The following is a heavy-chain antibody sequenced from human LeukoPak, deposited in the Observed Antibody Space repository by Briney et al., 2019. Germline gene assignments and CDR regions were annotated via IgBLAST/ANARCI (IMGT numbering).Heavy chain of an antibody. CDR1: GGSITSGSYY. D-gene: IGHD3-22*01. CDR2: IYTSGST. J-gene: IGHJ6*03. CDR3: ASRYYDSSGYYYSYYYYMDV. V-gene: IGHV4-61*02. Sequence: PSETLSLTCTVSGGSITSGSYYCSWIRQPAGKGLEWIRRIYTSGSTNYNTSRKGRVTISVDTSKNQLSLKLSSVTAADTAVYYCASRYYDSSGYYYSYYYYMDVWGKGTTVTVSS.